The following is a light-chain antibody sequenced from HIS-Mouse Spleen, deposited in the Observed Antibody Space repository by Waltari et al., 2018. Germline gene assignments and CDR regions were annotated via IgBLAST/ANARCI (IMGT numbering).Light chain of an antibody. CDR3: YSTDSSGNHRV. CDR1: ALPKKY. CDR2: EDI. V-gene: IGLV3-10*01. Sequence: SYELTQPPSVSVSPRQTARITCSGDALPKKYAYWYQQKSGQAPVLVICEDIKRPSGIPERFSGSSSGTMATLTISGAQVEDEADYYCYSTDSSGNHRVFGGGTKLTVL. J-gene: IGLJ2*01.